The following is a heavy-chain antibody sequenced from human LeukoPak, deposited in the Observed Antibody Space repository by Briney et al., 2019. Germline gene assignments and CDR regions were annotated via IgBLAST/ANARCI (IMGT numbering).Heavy chain of an antibody. J-gene: IGHJ6*02. V-gene: IGHV1-18*01. D-gene: IGHD1-1*01. CDR1: GYTFTSYG. CDR2: ISAYNGNT. CDR3: ARDPTSERYYYGMDV. Sequence: ASVKVSCKASGYTFTSYGISWVRQAPGQGLEWMGWISAYNGNTNYAQKLQGRVTMTTDTSTSTAYMELRSLRSDDTVVYYCARDPTSERYYYGMDVWGQGTTVTVSS.